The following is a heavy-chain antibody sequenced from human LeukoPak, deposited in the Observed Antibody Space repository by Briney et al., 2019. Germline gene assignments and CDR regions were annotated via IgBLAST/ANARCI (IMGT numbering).Heavy chain of an antibody. D-gene: IGHD6-19*01. Sequence: GGSLRLSCAASGFTFSSYGMHWVRQAPGKGLEWVAFIRYDGSNKYYADSVKGRFTISRDNSKNTLYLQMNSLRAEDTAVYYCAKSGTAVAGANDAFDIWGQGTMVTVSS. J-gene: IGHJ3*02. CDR1: GFTFSSYG. CDR3: AKSGTAVAGANDAFDI. V-gene: IGHV3-30*02. CDR2: IRYDGSNK.